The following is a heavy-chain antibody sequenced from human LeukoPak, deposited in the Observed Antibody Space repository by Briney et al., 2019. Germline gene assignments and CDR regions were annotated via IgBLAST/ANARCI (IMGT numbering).Heavy chain of an antibody. J-gene: IGHJ4*02. Sequence: GGSLRLSCAASGFTFSSYAMHWVRQAPGKGLEWVAVISYDGSNKYYADSVKGRFAISRDNSKNTLYLQMNSPRAEDTAVYYCARGMIRGALWCVDFWGLGSLVTVSS. V-gene: IGHV3-30*09. CDR2: ISYDGSNK. D-gene: IGHD4/OR15-4a*01. CDR3: ARGMIRGALWCVDF. CDR1: GFTFSSYA.